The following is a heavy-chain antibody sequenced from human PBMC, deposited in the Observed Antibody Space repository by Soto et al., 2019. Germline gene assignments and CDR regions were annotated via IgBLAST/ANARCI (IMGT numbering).Heavy chain of an antibody. J-gene: IGHJ5*01. V-gene: IGHV5-51*01. CDR2: IFPRDIDV. Sequence: ESLKISGQTAGYTFTKYWIGLGRQMPGGGLEWLDLIFPRDIDVRYSPSFEVQVTISADSSTATAFLQWRSLEASDSALYFGARLVSLLQPLDSWGQGTPVTASS. D-gene: IGHD4-4*01. CDR1: GYTFTKYW. CDR3: ARLVSLLQPLDS.